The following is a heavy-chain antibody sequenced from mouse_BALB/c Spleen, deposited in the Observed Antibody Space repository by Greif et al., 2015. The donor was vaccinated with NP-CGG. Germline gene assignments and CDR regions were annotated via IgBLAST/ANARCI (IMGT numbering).Heavy chain of an antibody. J-gene: IGHJ3*01. Sequence: QVQLQRSGAELAKPGASVKMSCKASGYTFTSHWMHWVKQRPGQGLEWIGYINPSTGYTEYNQKFKDKATLTADKSSSTAYMQLSSPTSEDSAVYYCARLGLGAYWGQGTLVTVSA. CDR3: ARLGLGAY. CDR1: GYTFTSHW. V-gene: IGHV1-7*01. CDR2: INPSTGYT. D-gene: IGHD4-1*01.